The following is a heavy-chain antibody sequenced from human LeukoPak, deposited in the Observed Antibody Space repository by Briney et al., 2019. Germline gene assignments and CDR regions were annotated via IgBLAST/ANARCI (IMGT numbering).Heavy chain of an antibody. CDR2: IYYRGST. V-gene: IGHV4-59*08. Sequence: PSETLSLTCTVSGGSISSYYWSWIRQPPGKGLEWIGYIYYRGSTNYNPSLKSRVTISVDTSKNQFSLKLSSVTAADTAVYYCARHARGRLYVWGSYRYTGFDYWGQGTLVTVSS. CDR1: GGSISSYY. CDR3: ARHARGRLYVWGSYRYTGFDY. D-gene: IGHD3-16*02. J-gene: IGHJ4*02.